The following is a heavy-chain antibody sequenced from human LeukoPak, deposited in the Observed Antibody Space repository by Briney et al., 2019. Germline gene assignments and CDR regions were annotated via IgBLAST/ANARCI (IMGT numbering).Heavy chain of an antibody. V-gene: IGHV3-30*04. J-gene: IGHJ4*02. D-gene: IGHD1-1*01. Sequence: GRPLRLSCAASGFTFSSYTMHWVRQAPGKGLEWVAVISSDGSNKYYADSVKGRFTISRDNSKNTLYLQMNSLRAEDTAVYYCARERRHEYHFDNWGKGTPVTASS. CDR2: ISSDGSNK. CDR3: ARERRHEYHFDN. CDR1: GFTFSSYT.